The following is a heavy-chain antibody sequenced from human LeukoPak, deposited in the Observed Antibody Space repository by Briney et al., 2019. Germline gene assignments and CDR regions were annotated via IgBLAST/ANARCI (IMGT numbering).Heavy chain of an antibody. V-gene: IGHV3-20*01. D-gene: IGHD4-17*01. J-gene: IGHJ4*02. CDR1: GFTVNSKY. Sequence: GGSLRLSCAASGFTVNSKYMSWVRQAPGTGLEWVSGINWNGGSTGYADSVKGRFTISRDNAKNSLYLQMNSLRAEDTALYHCAKSTVTTGAHWGQGTLVTVSS. CDR2: INWNGGST. CDR3: AKSTVTTGAH.